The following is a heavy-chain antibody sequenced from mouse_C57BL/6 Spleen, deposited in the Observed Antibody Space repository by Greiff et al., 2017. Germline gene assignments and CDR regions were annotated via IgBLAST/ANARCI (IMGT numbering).Heavy chain of an antibody. J-gene: IGHJ4*01. Sequence: QVQLKQPGAELVMPGASVKLSCKASGYTFTSYWMHWVKQRPGQGLEWIGEIDPSDSYTNYNQKFKGKSTLTVDKSSSTAYMQLSSLTSEDSAVYYCARSLYGSSYDAMDYWGQGTSVTVSS. CDR1: GYTFTSYW. CDR2: IDPSDSYT. V-gene: IGHV1-69*01. D-gene: IGHD1-1*01. CDR3: ARSLYGSSYDAMDY.